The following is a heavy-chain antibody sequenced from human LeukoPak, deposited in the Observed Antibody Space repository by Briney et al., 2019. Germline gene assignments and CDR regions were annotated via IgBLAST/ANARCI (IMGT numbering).Heavy chain of an antibody. Sequence: GGSLRLSCAAPRLTFSSYGMPSVRQTPGKGLEWVAFIRYDRNNKYYVDSVKGRFTISRDNSKNTLFMQMNSLRAEDTAVYYCAKVGLNYYDSSGYIDYWGQGTLVTVSS. J-gene: IGHJ4*02. D-gene: IGHD3-22*01. CDR1: RLTFSSYG. CDR3: AKVGLNYYDSSGYIDY. V-gene: IGHV3-30*02. CDR2: IRYDRNNK.